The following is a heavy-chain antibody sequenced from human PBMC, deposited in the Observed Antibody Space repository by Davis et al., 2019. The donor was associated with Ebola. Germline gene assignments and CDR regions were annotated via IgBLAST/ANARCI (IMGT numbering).Heavy chain of an antibody. CDR3: ARWYTSGLGWFDP. J-gene: IGHJ5*02. CDR1: GGSISSSDFY. Sequence: PSETLSLTCTVSGGSISSSDFYWSWVRQPPGKGLEWIAYIYFSGITGYNPSLRSRATISVDTSKNQFSLRLTSVTAADTAVYYCARWYTSGLGWFDPWGQGTLVTVSS. D-gene: IGHD6-19*01. CDR2: IYFSGIT. V-gene: IGHV4-31*03.